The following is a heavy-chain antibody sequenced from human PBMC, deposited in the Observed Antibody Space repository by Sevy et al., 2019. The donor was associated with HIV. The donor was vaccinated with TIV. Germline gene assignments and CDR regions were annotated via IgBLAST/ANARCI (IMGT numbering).Heavy chain of an antibody. CDR2: INPSGGNT. V-gene: IGHV1-46*01. CDR3: ARVAAYYYDSSGFYPRGYFDF. CDR1: GYTFTHSY. J-gene: IGHJ4*02. D-gene: IGHD3-22*01. Sequence: ASVKVSCKASGYTFTHSYMHWVRQAPGQGLEWMGIINPSGGNTENAQKFQGRVTMTRDTSTSKVYMELSSLRSQDTAVYFCARVAAYYYDSSGFYPRGYFDFWGQGTLVTVSS.